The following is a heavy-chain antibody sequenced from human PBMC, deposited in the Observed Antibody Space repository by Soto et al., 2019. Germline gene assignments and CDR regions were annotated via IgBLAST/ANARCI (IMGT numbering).Heavy chain of an antibody. D-gene: IGHD2-15*01. CDR3: AKVRQEYCSGGSCYPLYFDY. CDR1: GFTFDNYA. Sequence: VQLVESGGGLVQPGRSLRLSCAASGFTFDNYAMHWVRQAPGKGLEWVSGISWNSGSIGYADSVEGRFTISRDNAKNSLYLQMNSLRAEDTALYYCAKVRQEYCSGGSCYPLYFDYWGQGTLVTVSS. CDR2: ISWNSGSI. J-gene: IGHJ4*02. V-gene: IGHV3-9*01.